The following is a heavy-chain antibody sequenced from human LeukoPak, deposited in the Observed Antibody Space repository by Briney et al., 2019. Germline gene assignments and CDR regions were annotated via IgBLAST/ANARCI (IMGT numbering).Heavy chain of an antibody. CDR1: GYTFASYG. J-gene: IGHJ3*02. D-gene: IGHD3-10*01. CDR2: IIPIFGTA. CDR3: AREGGVLDAFDI. Sequence: ASVKVSCKASGYTFASYGISWVRQAPGQGLEWMGGIIPIFGTANYAQKFQGRVTISTDESTSTAYMELSSLRSEDTAVYYCAREGGVLDAFDIWGQGTMVTVSS. V-gene: IGHV1-69*05.